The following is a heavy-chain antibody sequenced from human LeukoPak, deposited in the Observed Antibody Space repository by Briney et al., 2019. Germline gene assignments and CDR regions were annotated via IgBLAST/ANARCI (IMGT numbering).Heavy chain of an antibody. CDR2: ITSTGSTM. D-gene: IGHD4-17*01. J-gene: IGHJ3*02. V-gene: IGHV3-48*04. CDR1: GFTFSSSW. Sequence: PGGSLRLSCVASGFTFSSSWMSWVRQAPGKGLEWLSYITSTGSTMYYADSVKGRFTVSRDNAKNSLYLQMNSLRAEDTAVYYCARDLGDYVGYDASDIWGQGTRVTVYS. CDR3: ARDLGDYVGYDASDI.